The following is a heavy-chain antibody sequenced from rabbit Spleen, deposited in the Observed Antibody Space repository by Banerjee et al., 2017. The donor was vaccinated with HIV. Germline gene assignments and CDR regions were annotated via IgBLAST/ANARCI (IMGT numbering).Heavy chain of an antibody. Sequence: QEQLEESGGDLVKPEGSLTLTCTASGFSFSSSHYMCWVRQAPGKGLEWIACIYTGSGGSTYYASWAKGRFTISKTSSTTVTLQMTSLTAADTATYFCARTGAISGYYFDLWGPGTLVTVS. CDR1: GFSFSSSHY. CDR3: ARTGAISGYYFDL. D-gene: IGHD1-1*01. J-gene: IGHJ4*01. V-gene: IGHV1S45*01. CDR2: IYTGSGGST.